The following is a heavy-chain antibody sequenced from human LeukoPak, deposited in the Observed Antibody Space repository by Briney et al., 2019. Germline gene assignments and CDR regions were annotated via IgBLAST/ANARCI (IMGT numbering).Heavy chain of an antibody. J-gene: IGHJ4*01. CDR1: GFTFSRFA. CDR3: ARDINWNYLFDS. Sequence: PGGSLRLSCATSGFTFSRFAMHWVRQAPGKGLEWVAGTSYDGSNTYYPDAVKGRFTISRDSSKNTVFLQMDSLTTEDTAVYYCARDINWNYLFDSWGVGTLVTVSS. V-gene: IGHV3-30*04. CDR2: TSYDGSNT. D-gene: IGHD1-7*01.